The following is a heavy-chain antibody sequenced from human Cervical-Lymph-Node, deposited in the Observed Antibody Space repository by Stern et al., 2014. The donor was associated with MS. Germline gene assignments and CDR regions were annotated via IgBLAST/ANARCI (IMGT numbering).Heavy chain of an antibody. CDR1: GYTFINDY. CDR3: AREVAGHRLGMMDV. J-gene: IGHJ6*02. D-gene: IGHD6-19*01. Sequence: QVQLGQSGAEVKKPGASVKVSCKASGYTFINDYMHWVRQAPGQGLEWMGIINPSGGSTSYAQKFQGRVTMTRDTSTSTVYMELSSLRSEDTAVYYCAREVAGHRLGMMDVWGQGTTVTVSS. CDR2: INPSGGST. V-gene: IGHV1-46*01.